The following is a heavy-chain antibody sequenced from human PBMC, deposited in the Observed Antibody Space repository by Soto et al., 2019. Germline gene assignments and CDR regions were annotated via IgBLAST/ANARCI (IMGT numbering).Heavy chain of an antibody. V-gene: IGHV3-48*01. J-gene: IGHJ5*02. D-gene: IGHD1-7*01. CDR3: ARARYNWNSGWFDP. Sequence: GGSLRLSCAASGFTFSSYSMNWVRQAPGKRLEWVSYISSSSSTIYYADSVKGRFTISRDNAKNSLYLQMNSLRAEDTAVYYCARARYNWNSGWFDPWGQGTLVTVSS. CDR2: ISSSSSTI. CDR1: GFTFSSYS.